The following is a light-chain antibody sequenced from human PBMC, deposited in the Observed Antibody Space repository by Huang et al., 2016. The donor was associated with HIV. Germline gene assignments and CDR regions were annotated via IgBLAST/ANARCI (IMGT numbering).Light chain of an antibody. Sequence: EKVMTQSPATLSVSPGERATLSCRASQSVTSSLAWYQQKPGQAPRLLIYGASTRATGIPARFSGSGSGTEFTPTISSLQSEDFAVYYCQQYNNWPLTFGGGTKVEIK. V-gene: IGKV3-15*01. CDR2: GAS. CDR1: QSVTSS. CDR3: QQYNNWPLT. J-gene: IGKJ4*01.